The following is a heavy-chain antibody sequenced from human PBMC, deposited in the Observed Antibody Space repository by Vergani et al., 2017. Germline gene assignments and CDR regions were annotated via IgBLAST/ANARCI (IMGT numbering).Heavy chain of an antibody. CDR2: IDHTGRP. CDR1: GESFTSYH. V-gene: IGHV4-34*01. Sequence: QVQLQQWGGGLLKLSETLSLTCVVNGESFTSYHWTWIRPSPGEGLEWVGDIDHTGRPDYNPSLKSRLTMSVDKSRNQFSLTLNSVTATDTAIYFCARVNTETNGHLYYYYYMDVWGQGTAVTVS. J-gene: IGHJ6*03. CDR3: ARVNTETNGHLYYYYYMDV. D-gene: IGHD4-11*01.